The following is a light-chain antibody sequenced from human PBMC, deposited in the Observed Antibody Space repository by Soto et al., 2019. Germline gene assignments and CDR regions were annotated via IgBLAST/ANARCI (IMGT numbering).Light chain of an antibody. CDR1: SSNIGAGYD. CDR2: GNS. J-gene: IGLJ2*01. V-gene: IGLV1-40*01. CDR3: QSYDSSLSGSV. Sequence: QTVVTQPPSVSGAPGQRVTISCTGSSSNIGAGYDVHWYQHLPGTAPKLLIYGNSNRPSGVPDRFSGSKSGTSASLAITGLQAEDEADYYCQSYDSSLSGSVFGGGTKLT.